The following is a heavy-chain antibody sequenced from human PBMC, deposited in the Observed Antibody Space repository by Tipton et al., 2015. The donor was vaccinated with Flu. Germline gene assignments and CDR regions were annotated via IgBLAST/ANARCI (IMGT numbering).Heavy chain of an antibody. D-gene: IGHD6-19*01. CDR3: ARGPGRYSSGWYFVDY. Sequence: TLSLTCTVSGGSISSSSYYWGWIRQPPGKGLEWIGSIYYSGSTYYNPSLKSRVTISVDTSKNQFSLKLSSVTAADTAVYYCARGPGRYSSGWYFVDYRGQGTLVTVSS. V-gene: IGHV4-39*07. CDR2: IYYSGST. J-gene: IGHJ4*02. CDR1: GGSISSSSYY.